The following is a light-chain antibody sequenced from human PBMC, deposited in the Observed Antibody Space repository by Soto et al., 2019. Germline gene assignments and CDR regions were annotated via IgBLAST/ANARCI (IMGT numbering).Light chain of an antibody. CDR3: QSYDTSLSGSRV. J-gene: IGLJ2*01. V-gene: IGLV1-40*01. Sequence: QSVLTQPPSVSGAPGQGVIISRTGSSSNIGAGYDVHWYQQLPGTAPKLLIYGNTNRPSGVPDRFSGSKSGTSAFLAITGLQAEDEADYYCQSYDTSLSGSRVFGGGTKLTVL. CDR1: SSNIGAGYD. CDR2: GNT.